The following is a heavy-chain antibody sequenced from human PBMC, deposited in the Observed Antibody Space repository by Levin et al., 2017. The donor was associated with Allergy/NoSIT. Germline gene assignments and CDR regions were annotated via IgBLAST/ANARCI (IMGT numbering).Heavy chain of an antibody. CDR1: GYIFTSSY. V-gene: IGHV1-46*01. CDR3: ASFMRTVAGTVEEGWFDP. CDR2: INPSGSST. D-gene: IGHD6-19*01. J-gene: IGHJ5*02. Sequence: EASVKVSCKASGYIFTSSYIHWVRQAPGQGLEWMGIINPSGSSTSYAQKFQGRVTMTSDTSTRTVYMELSSLRSDDTAVYYCASFMRTVAGTVEEGWFDPWGQGTLVTVSS.